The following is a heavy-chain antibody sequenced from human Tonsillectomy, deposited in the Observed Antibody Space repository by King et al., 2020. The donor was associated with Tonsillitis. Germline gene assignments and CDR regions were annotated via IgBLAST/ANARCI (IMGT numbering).Heavy chain of an antibody. CDR3: AKEIFEVVYLTANYYYYGMDV. D-gene: IGHD3-3*01. J-gene: IGHJ6*02. V-gene: IGHV3-30*18. CDR1: GFTFSNYG. Sequence: VQLVESGGGVVQPGRSLRLSCAASGFTFSNYGIHRVRQAPGKGLEWVAVISYDGSNKHYADSVKGRFTISRDNSKNALYLQMNSLGAEDTAVYYCAKEIFEVVYLTANYYYYGMDVWGQGTTVTVSS. CDR2: ISYDGSNK.